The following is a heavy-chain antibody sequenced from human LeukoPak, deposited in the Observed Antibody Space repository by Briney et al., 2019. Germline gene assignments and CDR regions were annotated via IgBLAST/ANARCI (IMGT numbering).Heavy chain of an antibody. Sequence: PSETLSLTCTVSGGSISSHYWSWIRQPPGKGLEWIGYIYYSGSTNYNPSLKSRVTISVDTSKNQFSLKLSSVTAADTAVYYCARLRSPRITIFGVVGGGDLGLPLEDYYYMDVWGKGTTVTVSS. J-gene: IGHJ6*03. V-gene: IGHV4-59*11. CDR1: GGSISSHY. CDR2: IYYSGST. D-gene: IGHD3-3*01. CDR3: ARLRSPRITIFGVVGGGDLGLPLEDYYYMDV.